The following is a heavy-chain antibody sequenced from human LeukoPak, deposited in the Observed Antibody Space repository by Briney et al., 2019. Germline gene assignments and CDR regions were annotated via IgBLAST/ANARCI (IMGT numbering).Heavy chain of an antibody. D-gene: IGHD3-10*01. J-gene: IGHJ4*02. CDR1: GGSISSSSYY. CDR3: ARLFGAGSGIFNTAQFDY. CDR2: IYYSGST. V-gene: IGHV4-39*07. Sequence: SETLSLTCTVSGGSISSSSYYWGWIRQPPGKGLEWIGSIYYSGSTYYDPSLKSRVTISVDTSKNQFSLKLSSVTAADTAVYYCARLFGAGSGIFNTAQFDYWGQGTLVTVSS.